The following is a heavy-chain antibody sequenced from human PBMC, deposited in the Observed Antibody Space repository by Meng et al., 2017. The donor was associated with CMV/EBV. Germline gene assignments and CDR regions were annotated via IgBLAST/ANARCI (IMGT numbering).Heavy chain of an antibody. CDR2: VNSNNDAT. V-gene: IGHV1-2*02. Sequence: QVQLVQSGAEMKKPGASVKVSCTPSGFTFGDYYIHWVRQAPGQGLEWMGWVNSNNDATNYARKFQGRVSMTRDTSISTAHMELSRLMSDDTAVYYCVRSSGWSLFDYWGQGTLVTVSS. CDR3: VRSSGWSLFDY. J-gene: IGHJ4*02. D-gene: IGHD6-19*01. CDR1: GFTFGDYY.